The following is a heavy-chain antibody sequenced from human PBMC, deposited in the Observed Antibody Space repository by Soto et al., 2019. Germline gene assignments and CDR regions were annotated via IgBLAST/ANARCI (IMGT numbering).Heavy chain of an antibody. CDR1: GFTFDDYA. V-gene: IGHV3-9*01. J-gene: IGHJ2*01. D-gene: IGHD4-17*01. CDR2: ISWNSGSI. Sequence: EVQLVESGGGLVQPGRSLRLSCAASGFTFDDYAMHWVRQAPGKGLEWVSGISWNSGSIGYADSVKGRFTISRDNAKNSLYLQMNSLRAEATALYYCAKGGSGDYACWYFDLWGRGTLVTVSS. CDR3: AKGGSGDYACWYFDL.